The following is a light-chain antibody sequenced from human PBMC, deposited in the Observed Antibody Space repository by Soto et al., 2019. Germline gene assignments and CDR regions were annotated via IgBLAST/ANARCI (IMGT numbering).Light chain of an antibody. J-gene: IGKJ2*01. CDR2: AAS. CDR3: QQSYSPPRT. V-gene: IGKV1-39*01. CDR1: QSVRTH. Sequence: DIPMTQSPSSLSASIGDRVTITCRASQSVRTHLNWYHQKPGKAPELLIYAASSLQAGVPSRFSGSGSGTDFTLTISSLHPADFGDYYCQQSYSPPRTFGQGTNLEIK.